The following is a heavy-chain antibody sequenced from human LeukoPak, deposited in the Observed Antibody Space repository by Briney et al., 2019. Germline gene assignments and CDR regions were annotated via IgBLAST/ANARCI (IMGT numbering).Heavy chain of an antibody. CDR3: AREYYFSSGSYTNGMDV. CDR2: ISSSSSYI. CDR1: GFTFSSYS. Sequence: KTGGSLRLSCAASGFTFSSYSMTWVRQAPGKGLEWVSSISSSSSYIYYADSVKGRFTISRDNAKNSLYLQMNSLRAEDTAVYYCAREYYFSSGSYTNGMDVWGQGTTVTVSS. V-gene: IGHV3-21*01. J-gene: IGHJ6*02. D-gene: IGHD3-10*01.